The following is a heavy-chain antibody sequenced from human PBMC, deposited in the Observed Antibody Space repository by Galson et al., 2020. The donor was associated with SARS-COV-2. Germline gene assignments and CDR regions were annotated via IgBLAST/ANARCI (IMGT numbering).Heavy chain of an antibody. D-gene: IGHD3-9*01. Sequence: WGSLRLSCAASGFTFSSYCMHWVRQPPGKGLEWVAVISYDGSNKYYADSVKGRFTIARDTSKHTLYLQMNSLRAEDTAVYYCAKDRAYYDMLTGYMKDWVEYYYYGMDVWGQGTTVTVSS. CDR1: GFTFSSYC. CDR3: AKDRAYYDMLTGYMKDWVEYYYYGMDV. CDR2: ISYDGSNK. J-gene: IGHJ6*02. V-gene: IGHV3-30*18.